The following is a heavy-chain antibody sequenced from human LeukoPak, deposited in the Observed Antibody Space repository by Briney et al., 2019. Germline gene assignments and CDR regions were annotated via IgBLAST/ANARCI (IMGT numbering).Heavy chain of an antibody. CDR3: AKDFAAIAAAGEPYFDY. Sequence: GGSLRLSCAASGFTFSSYAMSWVRKAPGKGLEWVSAISGSGGSTYYADSVKGRFTISRDNSKNTLYLQMNSLRAEDTAVYYCAKDFAAIAAAGEPYFDYWGQGTLVTVSS. D-gene: IGHD6-13*01. CDR2: ISGSGGST. J-gene: IGHJ4*02. CDR1: GFTFSSYA. V-gene: IGHV3-23*01.